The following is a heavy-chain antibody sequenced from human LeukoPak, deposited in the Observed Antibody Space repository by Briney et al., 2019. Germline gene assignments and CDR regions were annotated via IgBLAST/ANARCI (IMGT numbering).Heavy chain of an antibody. CDR2: FSYTGST. J-gene: IGHJ2*01. V-gene: IGHV4-59*08. CDR1: GGSISSYY. D-gene: IGHD2-21*02. Sequence: SETLSLTCTVSGGSISSYYWSWIRQPPGKGLEWIGYFSYTGSTNYNPSLKSQFTISVDTSKNQFSLKLSSVTAADTAVYYCARHGSDLSFDLWGRGTLVTVSS. CDR3: ARHGSDLSFDL.